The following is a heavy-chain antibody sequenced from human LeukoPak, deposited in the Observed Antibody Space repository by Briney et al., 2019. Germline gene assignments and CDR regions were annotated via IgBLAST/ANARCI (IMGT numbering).Heavy chain of an antibody. CDR1: GFTFSSYA. Sequence: GGSLRLSCAASGFTFSSYAMSWVRQAPGKGLDWVSAISGSGGSTYYADSVKGRFTISRDNSKNTLYLQMNSLRAEDTAVYYCAKFLPTHIVVADYYFDYWGQGTLVTVSS. D-gene: IGHD2-21*01. J-gene: IGHJ4*02. V-gene: IGHV3-23*01. CDR3: AKFLPTHIVVADYYFDY. CDR2: ISGSGGST.